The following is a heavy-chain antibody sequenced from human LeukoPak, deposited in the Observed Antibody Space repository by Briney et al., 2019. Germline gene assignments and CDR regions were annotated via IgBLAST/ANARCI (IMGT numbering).Heavy chain of an antibody. Sequence: SETLSLTCTVSGGSISSSSYYWGWIRQPPGKGLEWIGSIYYSGSTYYNPSLKSRVTISVDTSKNQFSLKLSSVTAADTAVYYCAREPGYYYMDVWDKGTTVTVSS. CDR1: GGSISSSSYY. V-gene: IGHV4-39*07. J-gene: IGHJ6*03. CDR3: AREPGYYYMDV. CDR2: IYYSGST.